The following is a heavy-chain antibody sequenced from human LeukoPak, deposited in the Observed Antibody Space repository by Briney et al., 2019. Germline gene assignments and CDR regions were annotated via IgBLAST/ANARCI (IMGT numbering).Heavy chain of an antibody. V-gene: IGHV3-30*04. D-gene: IGHD3-10*01. CDR3: AREVSAVWFGVLGGGGNTFGY. CDR2: ISYDGSNK. Sequence: AGGSLRLSCTASGFTFSSYAMHWVRQAPGKGLEWVAVISYDGSNKYYADSVKGRFTISRDNSKNTLYLQMNSLRAEDTAVYYCAREVSAVWFGVLGGGGNTFGYWGQGTLVTVSS. J-gene: IGHJ4*02. CDR1: GFTFSSYA.